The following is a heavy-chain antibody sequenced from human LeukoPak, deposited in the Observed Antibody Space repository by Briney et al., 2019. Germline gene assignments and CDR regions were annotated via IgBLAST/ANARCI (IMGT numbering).Heavy chain of an antibody. CDR3: GTGSYGDYVRFDY. J-gene: IGHJ4*02. V-gene: IGHV3-7*01. CDR2: IKQDGSDK. CDR1: GFTFSSYW. D-gene: IGHD4-17*01. Sequence: PGGSLRLSCAASGFTFSSYWMSWVRQAPGKGLEWVAYIKQDGSDKYYVDSVKGRFTISRDNAKNSLYLQMHSLRAEDTAVYYCGTGSYGDYVRFDYWGQGTLVTVSS.